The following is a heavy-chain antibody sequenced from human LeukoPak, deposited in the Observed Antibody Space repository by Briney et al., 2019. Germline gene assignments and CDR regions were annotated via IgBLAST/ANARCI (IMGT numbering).Heavy chain of an antibody. D-gene: IGHD1-26*01. Sequence: GGSLRLSCAASGFTFSSYAMSWVRQAPGKGLEWVANIKQDGSEKYYVDSVKGRFTISRDNAKNSLYLQMNSLRAEDTAVYYCARDAYQPSIVGARTYYMDVWGKGTTVTVSS. CDR1: GFTFSSYA. CDR2: IKQDGSEK. V-gene: IGHV3-7*01. J-gene: IGHJ6*03. CDR3: ARDAYQPSIVGARTYYMDV.